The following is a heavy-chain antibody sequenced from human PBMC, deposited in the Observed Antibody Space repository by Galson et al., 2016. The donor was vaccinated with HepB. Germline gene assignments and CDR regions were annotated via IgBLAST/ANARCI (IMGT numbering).Heavy chain of an antibody. CDR3: ASSWFGESFGMDV. J-gene: IGHJ6*02. V-gene: IGHV2-70*04. CDR2: IDWDDDK. D-gene: IGHD3-10*01. Sequence: PALVKPTQTLTLTCTISGFSLSANAMRVSWIRQPPGKALEWLARIDWDDDKFYNTSLKTRLTISKDTSKNQVVLRMANMDPVDTGTYFCASSWFGESFGMDVWGQGAMVTVSS. CDR1: GFSLSANAMR.